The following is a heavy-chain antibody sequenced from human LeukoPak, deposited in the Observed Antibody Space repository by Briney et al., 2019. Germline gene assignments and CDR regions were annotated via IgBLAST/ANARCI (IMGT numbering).Heavy chain of an antibody. CDR2: ISYDGSNK. J-gene: IGHJ4*02. Sequence: GRSLRLSCAASGFTFSSYGMHWVRQAPGKGLERVTVISYDGSNKYYADSVKGRFTISRDNSKNTVYLQMNSLRAEDAAVDCCGAVEMATFDYWGQGTLVTVSS. D-gene: IGHD5-24*01. CDR3: GAVEMATFDY. V-gene: IGHV3-30*03. CDR1: GFTFSSYG.